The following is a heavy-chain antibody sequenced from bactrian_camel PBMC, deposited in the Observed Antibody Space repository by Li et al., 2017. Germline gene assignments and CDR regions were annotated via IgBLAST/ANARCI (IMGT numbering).Heavy chain of an antibody. CDR3: AKDLLTDYAR. D-gene: IGHD4*01. V-gene: IGHV3S31*01. Sequence: VQLVESGGGLVQPGGSLRLPCAASGFTFSSYAMSWVRQDPGKGFLWVSTVDTGGGTTYYADSVKGRFTISRDNAKNTLYLQLNSLKTEDTALYYCAKDLLTDYARWGQGTQVTVS. CDR2: VDTGGGTT. J-gene: IGHJ4*01. CDR1: GFTFSSYA.